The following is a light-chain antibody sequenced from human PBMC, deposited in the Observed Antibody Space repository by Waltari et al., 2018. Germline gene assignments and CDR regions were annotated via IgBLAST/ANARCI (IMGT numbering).Light chain of an antibody. CDR2: AAS. CDR3: QQYASLPFT. Sequence: DIQMTQSPSSLSTSIGDRVTITCQASQDITKSLNWYQQKPGKAPNILMYAASGLHTGVPSRFRGSGSGTNFTLTISGLQPEDIATYFCQQYASLPFTFGPGTKVDIK. J-gene: IGKJ3*01. V-gene: IGKV1-33*01. CDR1: QDITKS.